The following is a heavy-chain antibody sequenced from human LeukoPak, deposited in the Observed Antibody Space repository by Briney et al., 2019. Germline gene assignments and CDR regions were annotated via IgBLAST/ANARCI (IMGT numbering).Heavy chain of an antibody. CDR2: ISSISYI. CDR3: ARDPHYDSSGWSGSRYAFDI. D-gene: IGHD3-22*01. CDR1: GFTFSSYG. Sequence: GGSLRLSGAASGFTFSSYGINWFRQPPGKGLEWASSISSISYIYYADSVKGRFTISRDNAKNSLYLQMNSLRAEDTAVYYCARDPHYDSSGWSGSRYAFDIWGQGTMVTVSS. J-gene: IGHJ3*02. V-gene: IGHV3-21*01.